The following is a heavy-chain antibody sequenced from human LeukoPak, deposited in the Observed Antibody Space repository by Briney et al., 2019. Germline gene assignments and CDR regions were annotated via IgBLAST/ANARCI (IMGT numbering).Heavy chain of an antibody. CDR3: ATTYSSSRYRGMDV. J-gene: IGHJ6*04. Sequence: SETLSLTCTVSGGSISSYYWSWIRQPPGKGLEWIGYIYYSGSTNYNPSLKSRVTISVDTSTNQVSLKLSSVTAADTAVYYCATTYSSSRYRGMDVWGEGTTVTVSS. V-gene: IGHV4-59*08. D-gene: IGHD6-13*01. CDR2: IYYSGST. CDR1: GGSISSYY.